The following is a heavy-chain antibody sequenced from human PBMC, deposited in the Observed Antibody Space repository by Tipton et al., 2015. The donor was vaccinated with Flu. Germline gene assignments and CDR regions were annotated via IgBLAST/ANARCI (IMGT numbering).Heavy chain of an antibody. CDR3: ARNLNTLIRGLTGWFDP. J-gene: IGHJ5*02. CDR1: GGSISSGDVY. CDR2: IHYGGNI. D-gene: IGHD3-10*01. Sequence: LRLSCTVSGGSISSGDVYWSWIRQPPGKDLEWIGNIHYGGNIYYNPSLKSRLTISMDTSRNQFSLKLTSVTATDTAIYYCARNLNTLIRGLTGWFDPWGQGALVTVSS. V-gene: IGHV4-30-4*01.